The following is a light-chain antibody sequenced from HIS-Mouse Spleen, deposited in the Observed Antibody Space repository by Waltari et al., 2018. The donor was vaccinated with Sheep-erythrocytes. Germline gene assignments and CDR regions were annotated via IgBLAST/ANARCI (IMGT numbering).Light chain of an antibody. Sequence: SYELTQPPSVSVSPGQTARITCSGDALPKQYAYWYQQKPGQAPVLVIYKDSERPSGIPGVFSGSSSGTTVTLTISGVQAEDEADYYCQSADSSGTYVVFGGGTKLTVL. CDR3: QSADSSGTYVV. CDR1: ALPKQY. CDR2: KDS. J-gene: IGLJ2*01. V-gene: IGLV3-25*03.